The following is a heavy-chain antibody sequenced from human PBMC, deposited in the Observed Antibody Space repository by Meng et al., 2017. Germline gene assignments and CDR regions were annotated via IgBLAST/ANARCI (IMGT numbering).Heavy chain of an antibody. CDR1: GGSFSGYY. CDR2: INHSGST. D-gene: IGHD1-26*01. V-gene: IGHV4-34*01. Sequence: SETLSLTCAVYGGSFSGYYWSWTRQPPGKGREWIGEINHSGSTNYNPSLKSRVTISVDTSKNPFSLKLSSVTAADTAVYYCARAELHSRSRRRAVLDYWGQGTLVTVSS. CDR3: ARAELHSRSRRRAVLDY. J-gene: IGHJ4*02.